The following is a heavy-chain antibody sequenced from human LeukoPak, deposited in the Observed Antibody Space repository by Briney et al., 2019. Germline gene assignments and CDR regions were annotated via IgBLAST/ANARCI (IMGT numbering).Heavy chain of an antibody. D-gene: IGHD1-26*01. Sequence: GGSLRLSCAASGFTFSSYAMHWVRQAPGKGLEWVAVISYDGSNKYYADSVKGRFTISRDNSKNTLYLQMNSLRAEDTAVYYCAKALGLYYYYGMDVWGQGTTVTVSS. CDR2: ISYDGSNK. V-gene: IGHV3-30-3*01. CDR1: GFTFSSYA. J-gene: IGHJ6*02. CDR3: AKALGLYYYYGMDV.